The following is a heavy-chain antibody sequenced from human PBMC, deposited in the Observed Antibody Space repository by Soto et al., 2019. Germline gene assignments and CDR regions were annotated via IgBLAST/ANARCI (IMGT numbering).Heavy chain of an antibody. CDR3: ASTAGIASAGDPYYYPCGMDV. CDR2: IYYSGST. CDR1: GGSISSYY. J-gene: IGHJ6*02. V-gene: IGHV4-59*01. D-gene: IGHD6-13*01. Sequence: SETLSLTCTVSGGSISSYYWSWIRQPPGKGLEWIGYIYYSGSTNYNPSLKSRVTISVDTSKNQFSLKLSSVTAADTAVYYCASTAGIASAGDPYYYPCGMDVWCQGTTVTVSS.